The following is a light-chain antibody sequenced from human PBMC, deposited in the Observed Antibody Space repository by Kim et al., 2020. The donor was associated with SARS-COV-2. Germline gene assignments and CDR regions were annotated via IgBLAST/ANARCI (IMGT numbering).Light chain of an antibody. CDR2: WAS. CDR1: ESVLYSSNNKNY. V-gene: IGKV4-1*01. J-gene: IGKJ2*01. CDR3: QQYYSTPPT. Sequence: RATINCKSSESVLYSSNNKNYLAWYQQKPGQPPKLLMYWASTRESGVPDRFSGSGSGTDFTLTISSLQAEDVAVYYCQQYYSTPPTFGQGTKLEI.